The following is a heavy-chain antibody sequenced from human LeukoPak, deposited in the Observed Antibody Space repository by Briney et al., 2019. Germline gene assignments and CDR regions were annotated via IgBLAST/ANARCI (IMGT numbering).Heavy chain of an antibody. CDR2: ISAYNGNT. V-gene: IGHV1-18*01. CDR1: GYTFTSYG. D-gene: IGHD2-2*01. CDR3: ARVGENIVVVPAGLDY. Sequence: ASVKVSCKASGYTFTSYGISWVRQAPGQGLEWMGWISAYNGNTNYAQKLQGRVTMTTDTSTSTAYMELRSLRSDDTAVYYCARVGENIVVVPAGLDYWGQGTLVTVSS. J-gene: IGHJ4*02.